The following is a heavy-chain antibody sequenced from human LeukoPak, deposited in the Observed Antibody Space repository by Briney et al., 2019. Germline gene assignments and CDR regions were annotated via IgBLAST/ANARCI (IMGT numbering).Heavy chain of an antibody. Sequence: PERSLRLSCAASRFTFSRYGMHWVRQAPGKGLEWVAAISYDGSNKYYGDSVKGRFTISRDNSKNTLYLQMNSLRAEDTALYYCAKELKWGEYYGMDVWGQGTTVTVSS. CDR3: AKELKWGEYYGMDV. CDR1: RFTFSRYG. J-gene: IGHJ6*02. D-gene: IGHD3-16*01. V-gene: IGHV3-30*18. CDR2: ISYDGSNK.